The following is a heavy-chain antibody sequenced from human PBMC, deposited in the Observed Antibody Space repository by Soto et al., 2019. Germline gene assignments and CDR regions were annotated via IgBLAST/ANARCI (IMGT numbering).Heavy chain of an antibody. CDR2: IYHSGST. CDR1: GGSISSGGYS. Sequence: SETLSLTCAVSGGSISSGGYSWSWIRQPPGKGLEWIGYIYHSGSTYYNPSLKSRVTISVDRSKNQFSLKLSSVTAADTAVYYCPRGYSGYDYDYWGQGTLVTVSS. J-gene: IGHJ4*02. V-gene: IGHV4-30-2*01. CDR3: PRGYSGYDYDY. D-gene: IGHD5-12*01.